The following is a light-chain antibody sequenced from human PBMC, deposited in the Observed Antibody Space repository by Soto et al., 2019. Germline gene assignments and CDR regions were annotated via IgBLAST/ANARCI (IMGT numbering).Light chain of an antibody. Sequence: DIVMTQSPDSLAVSLGERATIYCKSSQTLLFSSHNNTFLAWYQQKPGQPPKLLVHWASTRESGVPDRFSGSGSETDFTLTITSLHAADVAVYYCQQYFSSPLTFGGGTKVQIK. V-gene: IGKV4-1*01. CDR1: QTLLFSSHNNTF. J-gene: IGKJ4*01. CDR3: QQYFSSPLT. CDR2: WAS.